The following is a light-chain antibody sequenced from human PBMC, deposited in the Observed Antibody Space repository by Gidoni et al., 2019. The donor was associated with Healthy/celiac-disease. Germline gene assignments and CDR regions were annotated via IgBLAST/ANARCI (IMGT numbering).Light chain of an antibody. V-gene: IGKV1-39*01. CDR1: QSISSY. J-gene: IGKJ4*01. CDR3: QQSYSTLPLT. Sequence: DIQMTQSPSSLSASVGDRVTITCRASQSISSYLNWYQQKPGKAPKLLIYAASSLQSGVPSMFSGSGSGTDFTLTISSLQPEDFATYFCQQSYSTLPLTFXGXTKVEIK. CDR2: AAS.